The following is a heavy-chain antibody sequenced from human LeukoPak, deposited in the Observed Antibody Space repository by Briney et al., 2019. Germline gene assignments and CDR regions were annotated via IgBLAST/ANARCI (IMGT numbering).Heavy chain of an antibody. J-gene: IGHJ4*01. Sequence: GGSLRLSCAASGFTFSSYAMSWVRQAPGKGLEWVSHITASGTAMFYADSVKGRFTISRDNAKNSLYLQMNSLRAEDTALYYCAKDTELFYVRGYFDYWGQEPWSPSPQ. D-gene: IGHD3-10*02. CDR1: GFTFSSYA. CDR3: AKDTELFYVRGYFDY. CDR2: ITASGTAM. V-gene: IGHV3-23*01.